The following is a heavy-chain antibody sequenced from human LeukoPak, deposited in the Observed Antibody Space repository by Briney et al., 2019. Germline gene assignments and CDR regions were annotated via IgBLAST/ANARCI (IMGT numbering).Heavy chain of an antibody. Sequence: GGSLRLSCAASGFTFSSYGMHWVRQAPGKGLEWVAVISYDGSNKYYADSVKGRFTISRDNSKNTLYLQMNSLRAEDTAVYYCAKDLWDIVVEPAAPGYYGMDVWGQGTTVTVSS. CDR1: GFTFSSYG. D-gene: IGHD2-2*01. V-gene: IGHV3-30*18. CDR3: AKDLWDIVVEPAAPGYYGMDV. J-gene: IGHJ6*02. CDR2: ISYDGSNK.